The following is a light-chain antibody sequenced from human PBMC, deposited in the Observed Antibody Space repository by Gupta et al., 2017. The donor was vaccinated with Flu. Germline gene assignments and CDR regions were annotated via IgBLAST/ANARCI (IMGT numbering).Light chain of an antibody. Sequence: PSSVSASVGGRITITCRASQGISDWLAWYQQKPGKAPQLLIYAASSLHSGVPSRFSGSGSGTDFTLTISSLQPEDFATYYCQQAISFPRTFGQGTKVEIK. CDR1: QGISDW. CDR3: QQAISFPRT. J-gene: IGKJ1*01. V-gene: IGKV1-12*01. CDR2: AAS.